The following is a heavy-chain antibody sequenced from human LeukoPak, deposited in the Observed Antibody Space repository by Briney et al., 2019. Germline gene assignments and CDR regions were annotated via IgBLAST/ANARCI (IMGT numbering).Heavy chain of an antibody. CDR1: GSSVGSSDYY. V-gene: IGHV4-39*01. CDR3: ARFGWHDVFDF. J-gene: IGHJ4*02. CDR2: VYYSGST. Sequence: SETLSLTCSVSGSSVGSSDYYWGWIRQTPGKRPEWIGNVYYSGSTYYNPSLTSRVTMSVDTSRNQFSLKLISVTAADTAVYYCARFGWHDVFDFWGQGALVTVSS. D-gene: IGHD1-1*01.